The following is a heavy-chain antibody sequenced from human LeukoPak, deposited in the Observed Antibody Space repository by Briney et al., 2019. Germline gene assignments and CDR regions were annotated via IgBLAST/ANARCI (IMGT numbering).Heavy chain of an antibody. J-gene: IGHJ3*02. V-gene: IGHV1-8*03. CDR3: ARGLTYYDFWSGEYIAFDI. D-gene: IGHD3-3*01. Sequence: GASVNVSCKASGGTFISYAISWVRQATGQGLEWMGWMNPNSGNTGYAQKFQGRVTITRNTSISTAYMELSSLRSEDTAVYYCARGLTYYDFWSGEYIAFDIWGQGTMVTVSS. CDR1: GGTFISYA. CDR2: MNPNSGNT.